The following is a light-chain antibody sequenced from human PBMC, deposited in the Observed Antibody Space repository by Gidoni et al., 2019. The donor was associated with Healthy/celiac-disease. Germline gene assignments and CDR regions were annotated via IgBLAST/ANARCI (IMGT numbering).Light chain of an antibody. J-gene: IGKJ4*01. V-gene: IGKV1-33*01. CDR2: DAS. CDR1: QDLSNY. CDR3: QQYVGR. Sequence: DIQMTQSPSSLSASVGDRVTITCQASQDLSNYLNWYQQKPGKAPKLLIYDASNLETGVPSRFSGSGSGTDFTFTISSLQHEDIATYYCQQYVGRFGGGTKVEIK.